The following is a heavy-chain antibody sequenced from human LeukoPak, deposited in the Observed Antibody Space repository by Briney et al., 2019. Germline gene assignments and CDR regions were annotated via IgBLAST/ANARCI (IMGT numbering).Heavy chain of an antibody. CDR3: AKWEFWQPGIGCF. CDR1: GFTFSSYA. CDR2: ISGSGDNT. D-gene: IGHD3-22*01. J-gene: IGHJ1*01. V-gene: IGHV3-23*01. Sequence: AGGSLRLSCAASGFTFSSYAMSWVRQVPGKGLEWVSVISGSGDNTYYADSVKGRFTISRDNSKNMLYLQMNSLRAEDTAVYYCAKWEFWQPGIGCFWGQGNLVPVS.